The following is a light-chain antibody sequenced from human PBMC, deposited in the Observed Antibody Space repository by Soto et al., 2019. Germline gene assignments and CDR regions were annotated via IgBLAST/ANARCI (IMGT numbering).Light chain of an antibody. CDR1: QNVNSN. CDR2: GAS. Sequence: EIVMTQSPATLSVSPGERATLSCRASQNVNSNLAWYQQRGGQAPRLLIYGASTRATGIPARFSGSGFGTEFTLTISSPQSEDSAVYYCQQYSNWPLITFGQGTRLEIK. J-gene: IGKJ5*01. V-gene: IGKV3-15*01. CDR3: QQYSNWPLIT.